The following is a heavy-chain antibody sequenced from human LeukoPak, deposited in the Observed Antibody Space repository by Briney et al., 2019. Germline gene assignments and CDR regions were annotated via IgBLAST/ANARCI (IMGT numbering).Heavy chain of an antibody. CDR1: GFTFSSYA. CDR2: ISYDGSNK. CDR3: ARGRYYYGSGSYYKEEWWFDP. D-gene: IGHD3-10*01. V-gene: IGHV3-30*04. Sequence: GGSLRLSCAASGFTFSSYAMHWVRQAPGKGLEWVAVISYDGSNKYYADSVKGRFTISRDNSKNTLYLQMNSLRAEDTAVYYCARGRYYYGSGSYYKEEWWFDPWGQGTLVTVSS. J-gene: IGHJ5*02.